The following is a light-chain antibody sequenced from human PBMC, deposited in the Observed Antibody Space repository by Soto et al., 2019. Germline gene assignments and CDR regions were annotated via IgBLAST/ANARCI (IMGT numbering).Light chain of an antibody. V-gene: IGLV2-14*01. J-gene: IGLJ2*01. CDR2: DVS. Sequence: QSALTQPASVSGSPGQSITISCTGNSSDVGGYNYVSWYQQHPGKAPKLMIYDVSNRPLGVSNRFSGSKSGNTASLTISGLQAEDEADYYCSSYTSRSTLVLFGGGTKLTVL. CDR3: SSYTSRSTLVL. CDR1: SSDVGGYNY.